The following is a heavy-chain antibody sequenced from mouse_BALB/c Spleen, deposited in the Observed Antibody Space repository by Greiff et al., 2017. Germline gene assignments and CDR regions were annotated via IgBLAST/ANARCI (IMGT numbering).Heavy chain of an antibody. D-gene: IGHD1-1*01. J-gene: IGHJ4*01. CDR3: VRDGSSAMDY. CDR1: GFSLTSYD. Sequence: VNVVESGPGLVAPSQSLSITCTVSGFSLTSYDISWIRQPPGKGLEWLGVIWTGGGTNYNSAFMSRLSISKDNSKSQVFLKMNSLQTDDTAIYYCVRDGSSAMDYWGQGTSVTVSS. V-gene: IGHV2-9-2*01. CDR2: IWTGGGT.